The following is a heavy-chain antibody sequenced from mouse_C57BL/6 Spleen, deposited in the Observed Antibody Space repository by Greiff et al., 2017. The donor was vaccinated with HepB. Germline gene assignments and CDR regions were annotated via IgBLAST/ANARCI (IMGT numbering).Heavy chain of an antibody. D-gene: IGHD2-1*01. Sequence: QVHVKQPGAELVMPGASVKLSCKASGYTFTSYWMHWVKQRPGQGLEWIGEIDPSDSYTNYNQKFKGKSTLTVDKSSSTAYMQLSSLTSEDSAVYYCARKFYGNSYWYFDVWGTGTTVTVSS. CDR1: GYTFTSYW. CDR2: IDPSDSYT. CDR3: ARKFYGNSYWYFDV. J-gene: IGHJ1*03. V-gene: IGHV1-69*01.